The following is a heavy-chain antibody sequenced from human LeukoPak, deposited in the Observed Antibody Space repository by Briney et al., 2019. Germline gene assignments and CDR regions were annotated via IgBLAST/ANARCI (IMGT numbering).Heavy chain of an antibody. J-gene: IGHJ6*02. CDR2: IYYSGST. D-gene: IGHD3-10*01. Sequence: PSETLSLTCTVSGGSISSYYWSWIRQPPGKGLEWIGYIYYSGSTNYNPSLKSRVTISVDTSKNQFSLKLRSVTAADTAVYYCARLRGWDTMVRGVIFYGMDVWGQGITVTVSS. CDR1: GGSISSYY. V-gene: IGHV4-59*08. CDR3: ARLRGWDTMVRGVIFYGMDV.